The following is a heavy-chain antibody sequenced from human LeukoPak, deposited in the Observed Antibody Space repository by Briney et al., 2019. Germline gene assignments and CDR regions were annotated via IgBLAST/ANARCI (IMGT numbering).Heavy chain of an antibody. CDR1: GFTFSSDW. Sequence: GGSLRLSCAPSGFTFSSDWMSWARQAPGKGLEWVANIKQDGSEKYYVDSVKGRFTISRDNAKNSLYLQMNSLRAEDTAVYYCARDLYRIVVVPHYFDYWGQGTLVTVSS. V-gene: IGHV3-7*01. CDR2: IKQDGSEK. D-gene: IGHD3-22*01. CDR3: ARDLYRIVVVPHYFDY. J-gene: IGHJ4*02.